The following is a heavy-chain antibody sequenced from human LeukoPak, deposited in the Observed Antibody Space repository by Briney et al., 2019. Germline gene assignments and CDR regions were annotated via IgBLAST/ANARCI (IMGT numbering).Heavy chain of an antibody. V-gene: IGHV1-2*02. CDR2: INPNSGDT. CDR1: GYTFTGHY. D-gene: IGHD6-13*01. Sequence: ASVKVSCKASGYTFTGHYMHWVRQAPGQGPEWMGWINPNSGDTNYAQKFQGRVTLTTDTSTSTAYMELRSLRSDDTAVYYCARRETVPGTAAGTGFDYWGQGTLVTVSS. CDR3: ARRETVPGTAAGTGFDY. J-gene: IGHJ4*02.